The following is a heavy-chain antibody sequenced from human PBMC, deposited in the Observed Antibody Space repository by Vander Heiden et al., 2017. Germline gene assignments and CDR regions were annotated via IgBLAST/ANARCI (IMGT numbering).Heavy chain of an antibody. CDR1: DFTFSNYW. CDR3: ATYGLTVAGNDL. CDR2: IKQDGSEE. Sequence: HLVESGGGLVQPGGSLRLSCAASDFTFSNYWMTWVRQAPGKGLEWVANIKQDGSEEYYVDSVKGRFTISRDNTKNSLFLQMNSLRAEDTAAYYCATYGLTVAGNDLRGQGTLVTVSS. V-gene: IGHV3-7*01. D-gene: IGHD6-19*01. J-gene: IGHJ4*02.